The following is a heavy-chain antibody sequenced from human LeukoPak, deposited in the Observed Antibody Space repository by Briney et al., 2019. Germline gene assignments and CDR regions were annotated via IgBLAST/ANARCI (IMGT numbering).Heavy chain of an antibody. V-gene: IGHV1-2*04. J-gene: IGHJ3*02. CDR2: INPNSGGT. CDR3: ARGRIATDAFDI. Sequence: ASVKVSCKASGYTFTNYAVSWVRQAPGQGLEWMGWINPNSGGTNYAQKFQGWVTMTRDTSISTAYMELSRLRSDDTAVYYCARGRIATDAFDIWGQGTMVTVSS. CDR1: GYTFTNYA. D-gene: IGHD1-26*01.